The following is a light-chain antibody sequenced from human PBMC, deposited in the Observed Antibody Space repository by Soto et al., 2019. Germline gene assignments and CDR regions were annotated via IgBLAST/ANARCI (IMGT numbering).Light chain of an antibody. J-gene: IGKJ1*01. CDR3: QQYNSYSSWT. Sequence: DIQMTQSPSTLSASVGDRVTITCRASQSISSWLAWYQQKPGKAPKLLIYVASSLESGVPSRFSGSGSGTEFTLTISSLQPDDFATYYCQQYNSYSSWTFGQGTKV. CDR1: QSISSW. V-gene: IGKV1-5*01. CDR2: VAS.